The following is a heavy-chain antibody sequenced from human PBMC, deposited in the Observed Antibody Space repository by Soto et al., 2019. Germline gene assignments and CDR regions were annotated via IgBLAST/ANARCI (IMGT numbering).Heavy chain of an antibody. V-gene: IGHV4-39*01. CDR2: IYYSGST. Sequence: ETLSLTCTVSGGSISSSSYYWGWIRQPPGKGLEWIGSIYYSGSTYYNPSLKSRVTISVDTSKNQFSLKLSSVTAADTAVYYCARRESGWVDYWGQGTLVTVSS. CDR1: GGSISSSSYY. D-gene: IGHD6-25*01. CDR3: ARRESGWVDY. J-gene: IGHJ4*02.